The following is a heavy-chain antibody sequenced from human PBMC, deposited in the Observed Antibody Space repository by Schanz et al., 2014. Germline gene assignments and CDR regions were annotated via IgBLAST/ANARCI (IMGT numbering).Heavy chain of an antibody. D-gene: IGHD5-18*01. CDR3: AKYGGGYSYGFVEY. J-gene: IGHJ4*02. CDR2: IKQDGSEK. Sequence: EVQLVESGGGLVQPGESLRLSCAASGFSFSNYWMSWVRQAPGKGLEWVANIKQDGSEKYYVDSVKGRFTISRDNAKKSLYLRMNSLRAEDTAVYYCAKYGGGYSYGFVEYWGQGILVTVSS. CDR1: GFSFSNYW. V-gene: IGHV3-7*02.